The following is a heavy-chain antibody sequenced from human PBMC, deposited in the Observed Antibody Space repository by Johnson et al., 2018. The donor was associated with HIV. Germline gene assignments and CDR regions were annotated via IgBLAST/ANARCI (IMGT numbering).Heavy chain of an antibody. J-gene: IGHJ3*02. D-gene: IGHD6-6*01. Sequence: QVQLVESGGGVVQPGGSLRLSCAASGFTFSSYGMHWVRQAPGKGLEWVAFIRFDGSNKYYTYSVKGRFTISRDNSKNTLYLQMNSLRAEDTAVYYCATSQLALPPGVFDIWGQGTMVTVSS. CDR3: ATSQLALPPGVFDI. CDR2: IRFDGSNK. V-gene: IGHV3-30*02. CDR1: GFTFSSYG.